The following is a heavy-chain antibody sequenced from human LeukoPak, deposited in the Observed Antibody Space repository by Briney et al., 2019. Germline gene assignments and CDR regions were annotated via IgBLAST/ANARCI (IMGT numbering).Heavy chain of an antibody. J-gene: IGHJ4*02. Sequence: PSETLSLTCTVSGGSISSYYWSWLRQPAGKGLEWIGRIYTSGSTNYNPSLKSRVTMSVDTSKNQFSLKLSSVTAADTAVYYCAREAQQWLVLGPVDYWGQGTLVTVSS. V-gene: IGHV4-4*07. CDR3: AREAQQWLVLGPVDY. CDR2: IYTSGST. CDR1: GGSISSYY. D-gene: IGHD6-19*01.